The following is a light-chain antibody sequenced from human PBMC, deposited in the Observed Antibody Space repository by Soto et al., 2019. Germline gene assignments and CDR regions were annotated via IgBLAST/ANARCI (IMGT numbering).Light chain of an antibody. CDR2: DAS. CDR3: QQRYNWPPIT. V-gene: IGKV3-11*01. Sequence: EIVLTQSPATLSLSPGERATLSSRASQSVSSYLAWYQQKPGQAPRLLIYDASNRATGVPARFSGSGSGTDFTLTISSLELEDFAVYYCQQRYNWPPITFGQGTRLEIK. J-gene: IGKJ5*01. CDR1: QSVSSY.